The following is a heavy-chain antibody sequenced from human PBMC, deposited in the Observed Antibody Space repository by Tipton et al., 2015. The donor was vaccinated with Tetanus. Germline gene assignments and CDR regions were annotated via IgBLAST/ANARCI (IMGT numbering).Heavy chain of an antibody. CDR1: GFTFNSYA. CDR2: VSYSGRT. D-gene: IGHD3-3*01. J-gene: IGHJ4*02. V-gene: IGHV4-59*01. Sequence: LRLSCAASGFTFNSYAMTWVRQTPGKGLEWLAYVSYSGRTNSNYSLKSRITISQDTSKNQFSLKLTSVTAADTAVYYCARANYDFPKKGPFDSWGQGALVTVSS. CDR3: ARANYDFPKKGPFDS.